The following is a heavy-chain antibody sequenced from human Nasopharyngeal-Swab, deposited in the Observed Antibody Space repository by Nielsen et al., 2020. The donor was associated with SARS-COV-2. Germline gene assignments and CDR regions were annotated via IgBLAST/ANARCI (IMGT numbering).Heavy chain of an antibody. CDR1: GFTFSDHY. CDR2: TKNKANSYTT. V-gene: IGHV3-72*01. CDR3: ARPIDY. Sequence: GESLKISCAASGFTFSDHYMDWVRQAPGKGLEWVGRTKNKANSYTTEYAASVKGRFTISRDDTKNSLYLHMNSLKIEDTAVYYCARPIDYWGQGTLVTVSS. J-gene: IGHJ4*02.